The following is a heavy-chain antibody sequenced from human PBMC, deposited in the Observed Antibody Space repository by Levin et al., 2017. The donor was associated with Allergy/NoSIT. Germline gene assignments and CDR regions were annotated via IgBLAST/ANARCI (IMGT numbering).Heavy chain of an antibody. CDR3: ARDHRGTFDY. CDR2: IKQDGSEK. Sequence: GESLKISCEASGFTFSDYWMSWVRQAPGKGLEWVANIKQDGSEKHYVDSVKGRFTISRDNAKNSLYLQMNSLRAEDTAVYYCARDHRGTFDYWGQGTLVTVSS. D-gene: IGHD1-26*01. V-gene: IGHV3-7*03. J-gene: IGHJ4*02. CDR1: GFTFSDYW.